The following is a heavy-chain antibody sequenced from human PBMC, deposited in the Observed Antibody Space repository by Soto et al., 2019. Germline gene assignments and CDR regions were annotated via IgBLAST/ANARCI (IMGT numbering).Heavy chain of an antibody. CDR3: ARARDSGSYAPNWFDP. CDR2: IHSDGSST. D-gene: IGHD3-10*01. V-gene: IGHV3-74*01. J-gene: IGHJ5*02. Sequence: GGSLRLSCAASGFTFTSYWMHWVRQAPGKGLVWVSRIHSDGSSTSYADSVKGRFTISRDNAKNTLYLEMNSLRAEDTAVYYCARARDSGSYAPNWFDPWGQGTLVTVSS. CDR1: GFTFTSYW.